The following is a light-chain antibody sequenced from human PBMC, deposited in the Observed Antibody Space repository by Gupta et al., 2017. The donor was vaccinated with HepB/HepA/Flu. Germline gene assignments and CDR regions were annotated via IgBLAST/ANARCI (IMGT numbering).Light chain of an antibody. J-gene: IGKJ2*01. V-gene: IGKV4-1*01. CDR1: QSVLYSSNNKNY. CDR3: QQDYSTPST. Sequence: DIVMTQSPDSLAVSLGERATINCKSSQSVLYSSNNKNYLAWYQQKPGQPPKLLIYWASTRESGVPDRFSGSGSGTXFTLTIXSLQAEDVAVYYCQQDYSTPSTFGXGTKVEIK. CDR2: WAS.